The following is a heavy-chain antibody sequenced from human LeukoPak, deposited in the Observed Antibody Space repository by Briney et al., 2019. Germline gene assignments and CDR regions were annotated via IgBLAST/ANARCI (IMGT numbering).Heavy chain of an antibody. Sequence: PSETLSLTCTVPGGSISSSSYYWGWIRQPPGKGLEWIGSIYYSGSTYYNPSLKSRVTISVDTSKNQFSLKLSSVTAADTAVYCCARLPAPYCSSTSCKAYWGQGTLVTVSS. V-gene: IGHV4-39*01. CDR1: GGSISSSSYY. CDR2: IYYSGST. CDR3: ARLPAPYCSSTSCKAY. D-gene: IGHD2-2*01. J-gene: IGHJ4*02.